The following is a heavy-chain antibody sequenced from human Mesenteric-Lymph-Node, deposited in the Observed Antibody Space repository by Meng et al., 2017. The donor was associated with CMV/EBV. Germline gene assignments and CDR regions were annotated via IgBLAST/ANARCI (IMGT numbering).Heavy chain of an antibody. D-gene: IGHD2-15*01. J-gene: IGHJ5*02. V-gene: IGHV1-8*01. CDR2: MNPNSGNI. CDR1: YD. Sequence: YDINWVRQATGQGLEWMGWMNPNSGNIGYAQKFQGRVTMTRNTSISTAYMELSSLRSEDTAVYYCARGRFNDCSGGSCEYTYNWFDPWGQGTLVTVSS. CDR3: ARGRFNDCSGGSCEYTYNWFDP.